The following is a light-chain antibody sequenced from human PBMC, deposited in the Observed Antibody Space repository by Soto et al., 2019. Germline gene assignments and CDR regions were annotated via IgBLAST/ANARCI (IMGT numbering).Light chain of an antibody. Sequence: DIQMTQSPSTLSASVGDRVTLTCRASQNIRTWLAWYQQKPGKAPRLLMYQASSLKSGVPSRFSGSGSGTEFTLTISSLQPDDFATYYCQQFNTSPWTFGQGTQLDI. CDR3: QQFNTSPWT. J-gene: IGKJ1*01. CDR1: QNIRTW. CDR2: QAS. V-gene: IGKV1-5*03.